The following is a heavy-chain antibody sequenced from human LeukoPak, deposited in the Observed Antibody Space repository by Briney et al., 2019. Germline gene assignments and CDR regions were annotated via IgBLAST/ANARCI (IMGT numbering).Heavy chain of an antibody. V-gene: IGHV3-7*03. CDR1: GYTFSSYW. Sequence: GGSLRLSCAASGYTFSSYWMSWVRQARGKGLEWVANIKQDGSEKYYVDSVKGRFTISRDNAKNSLYLQMNSLRAEDTAVYYCARDPGRDSSGWSEYFQHWGQGTLVTVSS. D-gene: IGHD6-19*01. CDR2: IKQDGSEK. J-gene: IGHJ1*01. CDR3: ARDPGRDSSGWSEYFQH.